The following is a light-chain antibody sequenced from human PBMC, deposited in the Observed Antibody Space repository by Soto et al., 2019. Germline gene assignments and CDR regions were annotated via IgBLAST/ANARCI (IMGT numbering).Light chain of an antibody. CDR3: QQRSAWPFT. Sequence: IVLTHYPATLYFSPGVRASLSFRASQTVGKDLALYQVRPGQAPRLLIFNASTRATGVPPRCSGSSSGSDFTLDIISLDTEECDHEYCQQRSAWPFTLGGGT. V-gene: IGKV3-11*01. CDR1: QTVGKD. CDR2: NAS. J-gene: IGKJ4*01.